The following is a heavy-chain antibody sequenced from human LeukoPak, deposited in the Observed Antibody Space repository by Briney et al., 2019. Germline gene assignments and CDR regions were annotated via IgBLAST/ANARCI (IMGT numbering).Heavy chain of an antibody. J-gene: IGHJ4*02. CDR3: ARAVDAVMAADQ. V-gene: IGHV1-18*01. Sequence: ASVKVSCKASGYTFINYGITWVRQAPGQGLEWMGWTSPYSGDTKYAQKLQGRVSMTTDTSTRTAYMELRSLRSDDTAVYFCARAVDAVMAADQWGQGTLVTVSS. CDR1: GYTFINYG. CDR2: TSPYSGDT. D-gene: IGHD5-18*01.